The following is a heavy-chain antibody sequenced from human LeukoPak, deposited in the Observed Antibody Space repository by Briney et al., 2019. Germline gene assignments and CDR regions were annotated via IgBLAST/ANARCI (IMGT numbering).Heavy chain of an antibody. J-gene: IGHJ4*02. D-gene: IGHD6-19*01. V-gene: IGHV5-51*01. Sequence: GESLKISCTASGYTFRYYWIGWVRQMPGKGLEWMGIIYPDDSDTKYSPSFQGQVTISADKSISTAYLQWSSLKASDTAMYYCARAPGGRAVPYSSGWYWADYWGQGTLVTVSS. CDR3: ARAPGGRAVPYSSGWYWADY. CDR1: GYTFRYYW. CDR2: IYPDDSDT.